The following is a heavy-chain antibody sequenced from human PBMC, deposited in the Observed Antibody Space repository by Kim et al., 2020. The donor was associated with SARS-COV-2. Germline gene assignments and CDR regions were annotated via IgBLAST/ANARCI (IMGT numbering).Heavy chain of an antibody. CDR1: GYTFTSYD. CDR3: ARASRIGYSGSYSYYYYMDV. CDR2: MNPNSGNT. Sequence: ASVKVSCKASGYTFTSYDINWVRQATGQGLEWMGWMNPNSGNTGYAQKFQGRVTMTRNTPISTAYMELSSLRSEDTAVYYCARASRIGYSGSYSYYYYMDVWGKGTTVTVSS. J-gene: IGHJ6*03. V-gene: IGHV1-8*01. D-gene: IGHD1-26*01.